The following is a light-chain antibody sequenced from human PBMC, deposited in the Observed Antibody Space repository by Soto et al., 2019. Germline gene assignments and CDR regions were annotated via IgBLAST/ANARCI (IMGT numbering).Light chain of an antibody. Sequence: QSVLTQPASVSGSPGQSITISCTGTNNDVGGYDYVSWLQQHPGKAPKLMIYEVTYRPSGVSNRFSGSKSGNTASLTISGLQAEDEADYYCSSYTSRSTLVFGGGTKLTVL. CDR1: NNDVGGYDY. CDR3: SSYTSRSTLV. V-gene: IGLV2-14*01. J-gene: IGLJ2*01. CDR2: EVT.